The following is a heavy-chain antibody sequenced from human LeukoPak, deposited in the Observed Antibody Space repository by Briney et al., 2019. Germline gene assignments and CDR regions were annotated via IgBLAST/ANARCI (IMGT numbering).Heavy chain of an antibody. CDR2: IRYEGSNK. V-gene: IGHV3-30*02. CDR1: GFTFSSYG. J-gene: IGHJ4*02. CDR3: AKDLMGAAYYFDC. Sequence: PGGSLRLSCAASGFTFSSYGMHWVRQAPGKGLEWVAFIRYEGSNKYYADSVKGRFTISRDNSKNTLYLQMNSLRAEDTAVYYCAKDLMGAAYYFDCWGQGTLVTVSS. D-gene: IGHD1-26*01.